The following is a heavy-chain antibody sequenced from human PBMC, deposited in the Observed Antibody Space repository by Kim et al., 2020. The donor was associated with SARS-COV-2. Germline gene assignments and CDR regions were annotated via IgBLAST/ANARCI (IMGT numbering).Heavy chain of an antibody. D-gene: IGHD3-22*01. CDR3: ARDHRNNSGYYSFDY. V-gene: IGHV1-3*01. CDR1: GYTFYTYA. CDR2: INGGNGYT. Sequence: ASVKVSCKASGYTFYTYAMHWVRQAPGQRLEWMGWINGGNGYTEYSQKFQGRVTITKDTSAQTAYMELRGLRSEDTALYYCARDHRNNSGYYSFDYLGRG. J-gene: IGHJ4*02.